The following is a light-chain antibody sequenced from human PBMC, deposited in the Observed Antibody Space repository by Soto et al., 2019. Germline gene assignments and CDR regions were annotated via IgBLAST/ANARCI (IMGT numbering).Light chain of an antibody. CDR3: CSYGGGNNFYV. CDR1: SSDIGTYDY. V-gene: IGLV2-8*01. CDR2: EVS. Sequence: QSALTQPPSASGSPGQSVTISCTGTSSDIGTYDYVSWYQHLPDKAPKLIIYEVSKRPSGVPDRFSGSKSGNTASLTVSGLQAEDEGDYYCCSYGGGNNFYVLGTGTKVTVL. J-gene: IGLJ1*01.